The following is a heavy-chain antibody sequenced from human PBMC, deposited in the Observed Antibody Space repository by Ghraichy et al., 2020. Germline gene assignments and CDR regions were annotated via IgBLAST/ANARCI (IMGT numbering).Heavy chain of an antibody. D-gene: IGHD3-9*01. CDR3: ARNDILTGRRMDV. CDR1: GGSFSGYY. J-gene: IGHJ6*02. CDR2: INHSGST. Sequence: SETLSLTCAVYGGSFSGYYWSWIRQPPGKGLEWIGEINHSGSTNYNPSLKSRVTISVDTSKNQFSLKLSSVTAADTAVYYCARNDILTGRRMDVWGQGTTVTVSS. V-gene: IGHV4-34*01.